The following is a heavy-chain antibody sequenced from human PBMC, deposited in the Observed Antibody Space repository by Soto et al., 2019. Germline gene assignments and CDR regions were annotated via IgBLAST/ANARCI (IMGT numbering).Heavy chain of an antibody. J-gene: IGHJ6*02. V-gene: IGHV1-18*01. Sequence: ASVKVCCKDSGYTYTSYGISWVRQANRQGLEWMGWISAYNGNTNYAQKLQGRVTMTTDTSTSTAYMELRSLRSDDTAVYYCARDSITMIVVDNYYYGMDVWGQGTTVTVSS. CDR3: ARDSITMIVVDNYYYGMDV. CDR1: GYTYTSYG. D-gene: IGHD3-22*01. CDR2: ISAYNGNT.